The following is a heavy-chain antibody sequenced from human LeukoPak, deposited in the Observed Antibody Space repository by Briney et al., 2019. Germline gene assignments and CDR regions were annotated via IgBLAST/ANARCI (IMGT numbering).Heavy chain of an antibody. J-gene: IGHJ5*02. V-gene: IGHV4-39*01. CDR3: ARQSSGYYYGWFDP. CDR2: IFYTGNP. Sequence: SETLSLTCTVSGGSILDSTYYWAWIRPPPGKVLEWIETIFYTGNPHYNQSLKSRVTMSVDTVKNQFSLNLNSVTAADTAVYYCARQSSGYYYGWFDPWGQGTLVTVSS. D-gene: IGHD3-22*01. CDR1: GGSILDSTYY.